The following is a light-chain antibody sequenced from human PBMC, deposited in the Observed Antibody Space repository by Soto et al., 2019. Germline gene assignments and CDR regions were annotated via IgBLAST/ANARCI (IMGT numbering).Light chain of an antibody. V-gene: IGLV2-8*01. CDR2: EVS. CDR1: SSDDGGYNY. J-gene: IGLJ2*01. Sequence: QSALTQPPSASGSPGQSVTISCTGTSSDDGGYNYVSWYQQHPGKAPKLMIYEVSKRPSGVPDRFSGSKSGNTASLTVSGLQAEYEADYYCSSYAGSNNLVFGGGTKLTVL. CDR3: SSYAGSNNLV.